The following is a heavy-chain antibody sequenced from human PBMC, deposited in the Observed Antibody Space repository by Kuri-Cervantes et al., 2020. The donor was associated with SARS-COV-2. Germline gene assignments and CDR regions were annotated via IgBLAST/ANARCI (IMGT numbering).Heavy chain of an antibody. Sequence: GESLKISCAASGFTVSSNYMSWVRQAPGKGLEWVSVIYSGGSTYYADSVKGRFTISRDNSKNTLYLQMNSLRAEDTAVYYCARATYYYYGMDVWGQGTTVTVSS. J-gene: IGHJ6*02. V-gene: IGHV3-66*01. CDR1: GFTVSSNY. CDR2: IYSGGST. CDR3: ARATYYYYGMDV.